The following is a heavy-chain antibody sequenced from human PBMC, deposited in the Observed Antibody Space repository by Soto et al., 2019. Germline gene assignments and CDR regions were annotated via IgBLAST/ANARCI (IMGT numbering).Heavy chain of an antibody. CDR3: ATNHDDISGRTPLLFDS. D-gene: IGHD3-22*01. Sequence: QVQLQESGPGLVKPSQTLSLTCTVSGDSIGTGGYYWDWIRQHPGKGPEWIGYIHYSGNTYYNPFLKSRRTISLDTSKNQFSLLLSSVTAADTAVYYCATNHDDISGRTPLLFDSWGQGTLVTVSS. J-gene: IGHJ4*02. V-gene: IGHV4-31*03. CDR1: GDSIGTGGYY. CDR2: IHYSGNT.